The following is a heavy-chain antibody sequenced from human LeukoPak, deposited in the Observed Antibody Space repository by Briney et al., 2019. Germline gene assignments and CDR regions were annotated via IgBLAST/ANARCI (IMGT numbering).Heavy chain of an antibody. CDR3: ARAVVVVAASYYFDY. CDR2: IIPVLGTT. CDR1: GGTFSRYA. Sequence: ASVKVSCKASGGTFSRYAISWVRQAPGQGLEWMGGIIPVLGTTNYAQTFQNKVTITADESTSTTYMELSSLTSEDTAVYYCARAVVVVAASYYFDYWGQGTLVTVSS. D-gene: IGHD2-15*01. J-gene: IGHJ4*02. V-gene: IGHV1-69*13.